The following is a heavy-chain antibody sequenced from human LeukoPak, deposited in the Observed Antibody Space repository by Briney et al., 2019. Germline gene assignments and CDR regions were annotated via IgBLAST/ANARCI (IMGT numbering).Heavy chain of an antibody. CDR1: GYTFTGYY. CDR3: ASLGPLVFNDRTFIPNKYGSGRCDIDY. CDR2: INPNSGGT. V-gene: IGHV1-2*02. D-gene: IGHD3-10*01. Sequence: ASVKVSCTASGYTFTGYYMHWVRQAPGQGLEWMGWINPNSGGTNYAQTFQGRVTMTRDTSISTAYMELSRLRSDDTAVYYCASLGPLVFNDRTFIPNKYGSGRCDIDYWGQGTLVTVSS. J-gene: IGHJ4*02.